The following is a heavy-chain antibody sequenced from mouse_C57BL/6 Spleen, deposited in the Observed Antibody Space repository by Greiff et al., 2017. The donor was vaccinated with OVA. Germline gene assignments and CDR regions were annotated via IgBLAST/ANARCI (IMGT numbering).Heavy chain of an antibody. CDR3: ARRGGYFDV. Sequence: QVQLQQSGAELVKPGASVKLSCKASGYTFTSYWMQWVKQRPGQGLEWIGEIDPSDSYTNYNQKFKGKATLTVDTSSSTAYMQLSSLTSEDSAVYYCARRGGYFDVWGTGTTVTVSS. CDR1: GYTFTSYW. CDR2: IDPSDSYT. J-gene: IGHJ1*03. V-gene: IGHV1-50*01.